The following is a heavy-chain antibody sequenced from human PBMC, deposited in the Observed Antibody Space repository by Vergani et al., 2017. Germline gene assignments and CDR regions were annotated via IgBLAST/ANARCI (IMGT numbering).Heavy chain of an antibody. V-gene: IGHV3-64*01. CDR3: ARDPIAENWFDP. J-gene: IGHJ5*02. Sequence: EVQLVESGGGLVQPGGSLRLSCAASGFTFSSYAMHWVRQAPGKGLEYVSAISSNGGSTYYANSVKGRFTISRDNSKNTLYLQMNSLRAEDTAVYYCARDPIAENWFDPWGQGTLVTVSS. CDR2: ISSNGGST. CDR1: GFTFSSYA. D-gene: IGHD6-13*01.